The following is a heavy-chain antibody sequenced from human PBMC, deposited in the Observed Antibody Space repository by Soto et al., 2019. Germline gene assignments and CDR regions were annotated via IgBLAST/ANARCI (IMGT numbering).Heavy chain of an antibody. CDR3: ARDGAQGEHYSYYGMDV. Sequence: QVQLVQSGAEVKKPGASVKVSCKASGYTFTSYGISWVRQAPGQGLEWMGWISAYNGNTNYAQKLQGRVTMTTDTSTSTAYMELRSLRSDDTAGYYCARDGAQGEHYSYYGMDVWGQGTTVTVSS. D-gene: IGHD3-16*01. J-gene: IGHJ6*02. CDR1: GYTFTSYG. CDR2: ISAYNGNT. V-gene: IGHV1-18*01.